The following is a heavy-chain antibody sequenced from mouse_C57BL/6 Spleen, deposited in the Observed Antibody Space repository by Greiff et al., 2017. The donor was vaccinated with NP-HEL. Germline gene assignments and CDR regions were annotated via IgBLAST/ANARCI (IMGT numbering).Heavy chain of an antibody. D-gene: IGHD1-1*01. CDR2: IYPGDGDT. J-gene: IGHJ3*01. V-gene: IGHV1-82*01. Sequence: QVQLQQSGPELVKPGASVKISCKASGYAFSSSWMNWVKQRPGKGLEWIGRIYPGDGDTNYNGKFKGKATLTADKSSSTAYMQLSSLTSEDSAVYCCAGSDYDGSSPFAYWGQGTLVTVSA. CDR1: GYAFSSSW. CDR3: AGSDYDGSSPFAY.